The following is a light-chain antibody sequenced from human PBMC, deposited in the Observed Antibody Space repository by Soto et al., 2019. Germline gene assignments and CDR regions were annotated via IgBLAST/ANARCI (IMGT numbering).Light chain of an antibody. V-gene: IGKV3-20*01. CDR3: QQYGSSPQT. Sequence: EIVLTQSPGTLSLSPGERATLSCRASQSVSSSYLAWYQQKPGQAPRLLIYGASSRATGIPDRFSGSGSGTYCTLTISRLEPEDFAVYYCQQYGSSPQTFGQWTKLEIK. J-gene: IGKJ2*01. CDR2: GAS. CDR1: QSVSSSY.